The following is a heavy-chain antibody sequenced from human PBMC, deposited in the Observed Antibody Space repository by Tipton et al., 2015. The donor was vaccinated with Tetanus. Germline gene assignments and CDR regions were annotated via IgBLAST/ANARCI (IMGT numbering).Heavy chain of an antibody. CDR1: GIIFTNAW. J-gene: IGHJ4*02. V-gene: IGHV3-15*07. CDR3: YTTGIVGAGQRGDY. Sequence: SLRLSCAASGIIFTNAWMNWVRQAPGKGLEWVGRVKSKADGGTTDYAAPVKGRFSISRDDSKSTLYLQMNSLKTGDTAMYFCYTTGIVGAGQRGDYGGRGTLVTVSS. D-gene: IGHD2-15*01. CDR2: VKSKADGGTT.